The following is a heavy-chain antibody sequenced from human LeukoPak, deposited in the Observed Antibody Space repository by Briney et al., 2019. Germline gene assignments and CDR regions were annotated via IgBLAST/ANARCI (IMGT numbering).Heavy chain of an antibody. CDR1: GYTFGTYG. Sequence: GASVKVSCKASGYTFGTYGLSWVRQAPGQGLEWMGWISGFKGNTNYAQKFQGRVTMTTDTSTTTAYIELRSLTSDDTAVYYCARDFLLYDGSESHYDDTFDVWGQGTMVTVSS. CDR2: ISGFKGNT. D-gene: IGHD3-22*01. V-gene: IGHV1-18*01. J-gene: IGHJ3*01. CDR3: ARDFLLYDGSESHYDDTFDV.